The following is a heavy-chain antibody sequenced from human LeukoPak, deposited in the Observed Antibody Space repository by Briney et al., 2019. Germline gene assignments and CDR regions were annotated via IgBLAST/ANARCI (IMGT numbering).Heavy chain of an antibody. CDR2: INPNSGGT. CDR3: ARLGAAAGTYYYYMDV. Sequence: ASVKVSCKASGYTFTGYYMHWVRQAPGQGLEWMGWINPNSGGTNYAQKFQGRVTMTRDTSISTAYMELSRLGSDDTAVYYWARLGAAAGTYYYYMDVWGKGTTVTVSS. D-gene: IGHD6-13*01. J-gene: IGHJ6*03. CDR1: GYTFTGYY. V-gene: IGHV1-2*02.